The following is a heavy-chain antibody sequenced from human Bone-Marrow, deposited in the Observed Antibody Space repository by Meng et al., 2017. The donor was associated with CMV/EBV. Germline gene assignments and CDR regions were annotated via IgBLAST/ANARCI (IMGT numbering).Heavy chain of an antibody. Sequence: SVKVSCKAAGGPFSSYAISWVRQAPGQGLEWMGGIIPIFGTANYAQKFQGRVTITTDESTSTAYMELSSLRSEDTAVYYCATTYYDFWSGYFGGMDVWGQGTTVTVSS. D-gene: IGHD3-3*01. V-gene: IGHV1-69*05. J-gene: IGHJ6*02. CDR2: IIPIFGTA. CDR3: ATTYYDFWSGYFGGMDV. CDR1: GGPFSSYA.